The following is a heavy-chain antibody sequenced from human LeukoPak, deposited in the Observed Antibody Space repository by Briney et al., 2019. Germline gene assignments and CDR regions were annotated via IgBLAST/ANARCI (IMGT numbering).Heavy chain of an antibody. D-gene: IGHD3-9*01. J-gene: IGHJ5*02. CDR2: IIPIFGTA. Sequence: GASVKVSCKASGYTFTGYYVHWVRQAPGQGLEWMGGIIPIFGTANYAQKFQGRVTITADESTSTAYMELSSLRSEDTAVYYCARGSVLRYFDWFQSERDWFDPWGQGTLVTVSS. V-gene: IGHV1-69*13. CDR3: ARGSVLRYFDWFQSERDWFDP. CDR1: GYTFTGYY.